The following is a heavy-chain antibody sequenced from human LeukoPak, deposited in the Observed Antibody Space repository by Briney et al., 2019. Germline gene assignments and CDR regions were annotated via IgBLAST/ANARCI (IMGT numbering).Heavy chain of an antibody. Sequence: GGSLRLSCTASGFTFGDYAMSWVRQAPGKGLEWVGFIRSKAYGGTTEYAASVKGRFTISRDDSKSIAYLQMNSLKTEDTAVYYCTTTFDILTGYYNADYWGQGTLVTVSS. V-gene: IGHV3-49*04. D-gene: IGHD3-9*01. CDR1: GFTFGDYA. CDR2: IRSKAYGGTT. J-gene: IGHJ4*02. CDR3: TTTFDILTGYYNADY.